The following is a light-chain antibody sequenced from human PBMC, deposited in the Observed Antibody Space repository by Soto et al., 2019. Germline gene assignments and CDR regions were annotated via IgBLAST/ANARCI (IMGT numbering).Light chain of an antibody. J-gene: IGKJ1*01. CDR3: QQYGSSPTT. CDR1: PSVRSDY. Sequence: EVVFTQSPVTLSLSPGQRATLSCRASPSVRSDYFAWYQQKPGRAPRVTIFGASFRATGIPDRFSGSGSGTDFTLTISRLEPEDFAVYYCQQYGSSPTTFAQGTKVDIK. CDR2: GAS. V-gene: IGKV3-20*01.